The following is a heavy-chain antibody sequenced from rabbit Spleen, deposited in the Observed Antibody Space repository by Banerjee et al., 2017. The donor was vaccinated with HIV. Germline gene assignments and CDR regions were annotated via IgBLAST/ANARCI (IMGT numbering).Heavy chain of an antibody. Sequence: QEQLVESGGGLVQPEGSLTLTCTASGFSFSGSYYMCWVRQAPGKGLEWVACIYAASGGSTYYANWAKGRFTISRSTSLNTVTLQMTSLTVADTATYFCARSDTNYGHVDLWGPGTLVTVS. CDR1: GFSFSGSYY. CDR2: IYAASGGST. J-gene: IGHJ4*01. CDR3: ARSDTNYGHVDL. D-gene: IGHD6-1*01. V-gene: IGHV1S45*01.